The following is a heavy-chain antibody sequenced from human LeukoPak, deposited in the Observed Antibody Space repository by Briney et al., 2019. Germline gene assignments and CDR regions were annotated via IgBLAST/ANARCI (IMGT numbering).Heavy chain of an antibody. J-gene: IGHJ3*02. D-gene: IGHD7-27*01. V-gene: IGHV1-2*02. Sequence: ASVKVSFKASGYTFTDYFIHWVRQAPGQGLEWMGWIGPKRGDTSYLQRFQGRVTVTRDTSISTAYMELSRLRSDDTAVYYCGINRLGKALDMWGQGTMVTVSS. CDR1: GYTFTDYF. CDR2: IGPKRGDT. CDR3: GINRLGKALDM.